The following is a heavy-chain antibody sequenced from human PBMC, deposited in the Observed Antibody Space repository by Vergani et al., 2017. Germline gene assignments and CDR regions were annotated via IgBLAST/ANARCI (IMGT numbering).Heavy chain of an antibody. CDR1: GYSFTSYW. V-gene: IGHV5-10-1*01. D-gene: IGHD3-10*01. Sequence: EVHLVQSGAEVKKPGESLRISCKGSGYSFTSYWIRWVRQMPGKGLEWMGRIDPRDSYTNYSPSFQGNCTISADKSISTAYLQWSSLKASDTAMYYCARLHYYGYGSYYNLDYWGQGTLVTVSS. CDR3: ARLHYYGYGSYYNLDY. CDR2: IDPRDSYT. J-gene: IGHJ4*02.